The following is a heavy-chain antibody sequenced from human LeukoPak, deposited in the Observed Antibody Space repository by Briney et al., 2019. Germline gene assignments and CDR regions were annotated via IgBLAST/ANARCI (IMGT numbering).Heavy chain of an antibody. CDR1: GGSISSYY. J-gene: IGHJ3*02. V-gene: IGHV4-59*08. CDR2: IYYSGST. CDR3: ARLQGPCGGDCYAHAFDI. Sequence: KPSETLSLTCTASGGSISSYYWSWIRQPPGKGLEWIGYIYYSGSTNYNPSLKSRVTISVDTSKNQFSLKLSSVTAADTAVYYCARLQGPCGGDCYAHAFDIWGQGTMVTVSS. D-gene: IGHD2-21*02.